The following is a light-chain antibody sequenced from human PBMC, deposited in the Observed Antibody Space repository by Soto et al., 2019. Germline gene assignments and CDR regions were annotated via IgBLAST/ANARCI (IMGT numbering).Light chain of an antibody. CDR2: NNS. Sequence: QSVLTQPPSASGTPGQMVTISCSGSSSNIGSNTVNWYQQLPGMAPKLLIYNNSQRPSGVPDRFSGSKSGTSASLAISGLQSEDEADYYCAAWDDSLRGLEFSGGTKLTVL. CDR3: AAWDDSLRGLE. V-gene: IGLV1-44*01. CDR1: SSNIGSNT. J-gene: IGLJ2*01.